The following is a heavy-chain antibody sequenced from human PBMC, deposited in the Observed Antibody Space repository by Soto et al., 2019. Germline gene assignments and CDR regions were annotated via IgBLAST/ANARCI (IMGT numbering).Heavy chain of an antibody. CDR3: ARDKATGINCFDP. CDR1: GGSISSRDYY. D-gene: IGHD4-4*01. J-gene: IGHJ5*02. CDR2: IYYSGST. V-gene: IGHV4-30-4*01. Sequence: PSETLSLTCTVSGGSISSRDYYWSWIRQPPGKGLEWIGYIYYSGSTFYTPSLKSRVSVSVDTSKNQFSLRLNSVTATDTAVYYCARDKATGINCFDPWGQGTLVTAPQ.